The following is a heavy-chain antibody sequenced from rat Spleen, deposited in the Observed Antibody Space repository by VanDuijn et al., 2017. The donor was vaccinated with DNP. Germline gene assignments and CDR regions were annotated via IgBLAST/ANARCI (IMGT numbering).Heavy chain of an antibody. J-gene: IGHJ2*01. D-gene: IGHD1-5*01. CDR2: ISYSGRT. V-gene: IGHV3-1*01. Sequence: DVQLQESGPGLVKPSQSLSLTCSVTGSSITSNSWGWIRKFPGNKMEWIGHISYSGRTSYNPFLKSRISITRDTSKNQFFLQLNSVTTEDTATYYCARWYNYFDYWGQGVMVTVSS. CDR1: GSSITSNS. CDR3: ARWYNYFDY.